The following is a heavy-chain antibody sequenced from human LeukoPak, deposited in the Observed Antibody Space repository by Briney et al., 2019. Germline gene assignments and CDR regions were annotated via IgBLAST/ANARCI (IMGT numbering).Heavy chain of an antibody. J-gene: IGHJ6*02. V-gene: IGHV3-49*04. CDR3: TRGPIPLWLYYGMDV. D-gene: IGHD5-18*01. CDR2: IRSKAYGGTT. Sequence: PGGSLRLSCTASGFTFGDHARSWVRQAPGKGLEWVGFIRSKAYGGTTEYAASVKGRFTISRDDSTSIAYPQMNSLKPEDTAVYYCTRGPIPLWLYYGMDVCGQGTTVIVSS. CDR1: GFTFGDHA.